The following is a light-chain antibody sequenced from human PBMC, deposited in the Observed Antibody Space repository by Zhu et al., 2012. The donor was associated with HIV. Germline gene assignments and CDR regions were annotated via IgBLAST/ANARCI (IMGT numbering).Light chain of an antibody. CDR2: DAP. CDR1: QSLSNK. CDR3: QEYSSWPHT. Sequence: EVVMTQSPAILYVSSGERATLSCRASQSLSNKLAWYQQKSGQSPRLLIYDAPTRATGIPGRFSGSGSGVEFTLTISSLQSEDFAVYYCQEYSSWPHTFGQGTKLEIK. J-gene: IGKJ2*01. V-gene: IGKV3-15*01.